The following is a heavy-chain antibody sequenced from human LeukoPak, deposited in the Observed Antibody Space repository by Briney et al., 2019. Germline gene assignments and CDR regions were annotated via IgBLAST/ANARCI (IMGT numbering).Heavy chain of an antibody. Sequence: GRSLRLSCAASGFTFSSYGMHWVRQAPGKGLEWVAVTLYDGSNKYYADSVKGRFTISRDNSKNTLYLQMNSLRAEDTAVYYCAKDGQRFLEWLLPNWFDPWGQGTLVTVSS. CDR2: TLYDGSNK. J-gene: IGHJ5*02. D-gene: IGHD3-3*01. V-gene: IGHV3-30*18. CDR1: GFTFSSYG. CDR3: AKDGQRFLEWLLPNWFDP.